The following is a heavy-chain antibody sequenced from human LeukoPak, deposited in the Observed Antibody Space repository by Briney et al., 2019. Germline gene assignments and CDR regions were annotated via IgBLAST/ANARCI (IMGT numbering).Heavy chain of an antibody. J-gene: IGHJ5*02. Sequence: PGGSLRLSCAASGFTFSSYAMSWVRQAPGKGLEWVSAISGSGGSTYYADSVKGRFTISRDNSKNTLYLQMNSLRAEDTAVYYCAKALGYCSSTSCPNWFDPWGQGTLVTVPS. CDR2: ISGSGGST. D-gene: IGHD2-2*01. CDR1: GFTFSSYA. V-gene: IGHV3-23*01. CDR3: AKALGYCSSTSCPNWFDP.